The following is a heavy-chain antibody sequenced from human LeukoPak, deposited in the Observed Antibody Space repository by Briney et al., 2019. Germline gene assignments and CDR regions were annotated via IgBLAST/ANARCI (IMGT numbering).Heavy chain of an antibody. V-gene: IGHV1-18*01. Sequence: GASVKVSCKASGYTLTSYGISWVRQAPGQGLEWMGWISAYNGNTNYAQKLQGRVTMTTDTSTSTAYMELRSLRSDDTAVYYCARWDTAMVKHYYYGMDVWGQGTTVTVSS. CDR2: ISAYNGNT. CDR3: ARWDTAMVKHYYYGMDV. CDR1: GYTLTSYG. J-gene: IGHJ6*02. D-gene: IGHD5-18*01.